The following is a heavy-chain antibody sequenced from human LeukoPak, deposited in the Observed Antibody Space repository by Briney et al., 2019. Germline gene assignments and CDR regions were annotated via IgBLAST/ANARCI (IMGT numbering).Heavy chain of an antibody. J-gene: IGHJ4*02. D-gene: IGHD1-1*01. CDR1: GFIFSSYE. CDR3: ARGVPGDY. Sequence: RGSLRLSCAASGFIFSSYEMNWVRQAPGKGLEWVSYISSSGSTIYYAGSLKGRFTISRDNAKNSLYLQMNSLRAEDTAVYYCARGVPGDYWDQGTLVTVSS. V-gene: IGHV3-48*03. CDR2: ISSSGSTI.